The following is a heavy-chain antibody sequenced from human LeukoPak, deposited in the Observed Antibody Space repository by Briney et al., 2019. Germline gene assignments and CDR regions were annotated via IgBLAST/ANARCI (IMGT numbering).Heavy chain of an antibody. D-gene: IGHD6-13*01. CDR2: IKYDGDEE. CDR1: GFTVSSNY. Sequence: PGGSLRLSCAASGFTVSSNYMSWVRQAPGKGLEWVANIKYDGDEEYYVDSVKGRFTISRDNAKSSLYLQLNSLRVEDTAVYYCKSGGAAPGSFDNWGQGTLVTVSP. J-gene: IGHJ4*02. CDR3: KSGGAAPGSFDN. V-gene: IGHV3-7*01.